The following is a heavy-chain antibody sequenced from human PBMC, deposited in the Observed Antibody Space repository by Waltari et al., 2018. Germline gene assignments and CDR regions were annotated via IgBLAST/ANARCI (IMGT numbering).Heavy chain of an antibody. Sequence: EVQLVESGGGLVQPGGSLRLSCAAFGFTFSDYWMTWVRQAPGQGLEWVANIKKDGGGKYYVDSVKGRFTVSRDNAKNSLYLQMSSLRAEDTAVYYCARDRGYCGGDCYKNLDSWGQGTLVAVSS. CDR1: GFTFSDYW. CDR3: ARDRGYCGGDCYKNLDS. D-gene: IGHD2-21*01. J-gene: IGHJ4*02. CDR2: IKKDGGGK. V-gene: IGHV3-7*01.